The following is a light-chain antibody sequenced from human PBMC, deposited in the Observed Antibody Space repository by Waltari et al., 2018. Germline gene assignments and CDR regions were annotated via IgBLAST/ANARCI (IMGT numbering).Light chain of an antibody. CDR2: GKH. CDR1: RPRHYH. Sequence: SSELTPDPAVSAALGETVEIHCQGDRPRHYHARRYQPKPGQAQVLVIFGKHNRPSTLPDRFSVASSGNTASFTITGAQAEDEADYYCNTRATSGDLVVFGGGTKLTVL. J-gene: IGLJ2*01. CDR3: NTRATSGDLVV. V-gene: IGLV3-19*01.